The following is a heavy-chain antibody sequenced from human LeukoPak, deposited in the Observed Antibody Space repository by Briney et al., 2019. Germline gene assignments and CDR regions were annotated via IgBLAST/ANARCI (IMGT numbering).Heavy chain of an antibody. V-gene: IGHV4-61*01. CDR3: AREGVTKYYFDY. D-gene: IGHD4-11*01. CDR1: GGSISSSSYY. Sequence: SETLSLTCTVSGGSISSSSYYWGWIRQPPGKGLEGIGYIYYSGSTDYNPSLKSRVTISVDTSKSQFSLKLSSVTAADTAVYYCAREGVTKYYFDYWGQGTLVTVSS. J-gene: IGHJ4*02. CDR2: IYYSGST.